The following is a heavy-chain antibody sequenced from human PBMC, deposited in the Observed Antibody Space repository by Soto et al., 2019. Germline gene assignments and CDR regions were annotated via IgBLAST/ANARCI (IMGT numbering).Heavy chain of an antibody. V-gene: IGHV1-18*01. Sequence: QVQLVQSGAEVKKPGASVKVSCKASGYTFTSYGISWVRQAPGQGLEWMGWISAYNGNTNYAQKLQGRVTMTTDTDTSTASMEMMNLRSDETAVYSVASCQRGSPPDYYDSSGYFGGPCDYWGQGPLVTFSS. CDR2: ISAYNGNT. CDR1: GYTFTSYG. J-gene: IGHJ4*02. CDR3: ASCQRGSPPDYYDSSGYFGGPCDY. D-gene: IGHD3-22*01.